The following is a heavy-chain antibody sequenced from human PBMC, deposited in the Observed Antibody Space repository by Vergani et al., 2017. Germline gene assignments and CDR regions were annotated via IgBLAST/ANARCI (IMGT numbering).Heavy chain of an antibody. CDR3: ATLGAIGAYYYYYMDV. J-gene: IGHJ6*03. CDR1: GGTFSSYT. D-gene: IGHD2-2*02. CDR2: FDPEDGET. Sequence: QVQLVQSGAEVKKPGSSVKVSCKASGGTFSSYTISWVRQAPGQGLEWMGGFDPEDGETIYAQKFQGRVTMTEDTSTDTAYMELSSLRSEDTAVYYCATLGAIGAYYYYYMDVWGKGTTVTVSS. V-gene: IGHV1-24*01.